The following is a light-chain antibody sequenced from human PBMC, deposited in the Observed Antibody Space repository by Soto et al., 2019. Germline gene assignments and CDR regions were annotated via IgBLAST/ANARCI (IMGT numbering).Light chain of an antibody. Sequence: QLVLTQSPSASASLGASVKLTCTLSSGHSSYAIAWHQQQPEKGPRFLMKLNSGGSHTKGDGIPDRFSGSSSGAERYLTISSLQSEDEADYYCQTWGTGIHGVFGGGTKLTVL. CDR3: QTWGTGIHGV. CDR1: SGHSSYA. CDR2: LNSGGSH. J-gene: IGLJ2*01. V-gene: IGLV4-69*01.